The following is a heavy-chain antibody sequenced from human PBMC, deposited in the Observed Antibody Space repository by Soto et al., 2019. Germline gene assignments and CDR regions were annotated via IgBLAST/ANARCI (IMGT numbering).Heavy chain of an antibody. CDR3: IRGKGAGVWFDP. V-gene: IGHV1-3*01. Sequence: ASVKVSCKASGGTFSSYAISWVRQAPGQSLEWMGWINPENGYTKYSQKFQGRVTITRDTSASTAYMELSGLRSEDTGLHYCIRGKGAGVWFDPWGQATLVTVSS. CDR1: GGTFSSYA. CDR2: INPENGYT. D-gene: IGHD1-26*01. J-gene: IGHJ5*02.